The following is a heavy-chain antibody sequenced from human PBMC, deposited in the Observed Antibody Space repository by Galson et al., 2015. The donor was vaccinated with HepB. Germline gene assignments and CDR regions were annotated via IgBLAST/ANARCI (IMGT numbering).Heavy chain of an antibody. CDR1: GFTFSSYA. CDR2: ISGSGGST. Sequence: SLRLSCAASGFTFSSYAMSWVRQAPGKGLEWVSAISGSGGSTYYADSAKGRFTISRDNAKNSLYLQMNSLRAEDTAVYYCARDSDGPTDRYYFDYWGQGTLVTVSS. J-gene: IGHJ4*02. CDR3: ARDSDGPTDRYYFDY. D-gene: IGHD3-10*01. V-gene: IGHV3-23*01.